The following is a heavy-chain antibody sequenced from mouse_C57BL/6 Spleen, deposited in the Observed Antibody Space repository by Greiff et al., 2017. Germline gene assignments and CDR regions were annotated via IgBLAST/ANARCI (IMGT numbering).Heavy chain of an antibody. CDR3: ASHGYDGGYCARDY. Sequence: EVQLVESGGGLVQPGGSLKLSCAASGFTFSDYYMYWVRQTPEKRLEWVAYISTGGGSTSYPDTVKGRFTISRDNTTNTLYLQMSRLKSEDTARYYCASHGYDGGYCARDYWGQGTSVTVSS. J-gene: IGHJ4*01. D-gene: IGHD2-2*01. CDR1: GFTFSDYY. CDR2: ISTGGGST. V-gene: IGHV5-12*01.